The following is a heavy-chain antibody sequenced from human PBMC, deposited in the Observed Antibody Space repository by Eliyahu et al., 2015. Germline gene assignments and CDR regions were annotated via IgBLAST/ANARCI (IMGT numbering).Heavy chain of an antibody. CDR1: GFTFXSYX. D-gene: IGHD5-18*01. CDR3: AKGGTAITM. J-gene: IGHJ4*02. Sequence: QVQLVESGGGVVQPGRSLRXXCAASGFTFXSYXLHWVRQXPGKGLEWVAVISYDGSNKXYADSVKGRFXISRDNSKNTLYLQMNSLRAEDTAVYYCAKGGTAITMWGQGTLVTVSS. V-gene: IGHV3-30*18. CDR2: ISYDGSNK.